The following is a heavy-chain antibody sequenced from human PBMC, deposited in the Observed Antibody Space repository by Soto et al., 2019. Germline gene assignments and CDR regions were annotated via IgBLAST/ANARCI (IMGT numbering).Heavy chain of an antibody. Sequence: QVQLQESGPGLVKPSETLSLTCTVSGGTISSYYWTWIRQPPGKGLEWIGYIYYTGSTNYNPSLKSRVTISVDTSKNQFSLKLRSVTAADTAVYYCAREVPSSGSSSWYGGLGWFDPWGQGTLVTVSS. J-gene: IGHJ5*02. CDR1: GGTISSYY. D-gene: IGHD6-13*01. V-gene: IGHV4-59*01. CDR3: AREVPSSGSSSWYGGLGWFDP. CDR2: IYYTGST.